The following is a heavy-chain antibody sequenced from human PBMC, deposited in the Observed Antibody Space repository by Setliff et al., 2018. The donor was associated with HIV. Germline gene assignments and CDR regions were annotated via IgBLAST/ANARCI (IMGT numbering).Heavy chain of an antibody. V-gene: IGHV3-7*01. D-gene: IGHD3-10*02. CDR3: ARYVWSNAPRDH. CDR2: IKLDGNEK. J-gene: IGHJ5*02. Sequence: GGSLRLSCAASGFTFGNYWMSWVRQAPGKGLEWVASIKLDGNEKYYVDSVKGRFTISRDDLKNSLYLQMNSLRVEDTAVYYCARYVWSNAPRDHWGQGTLVTVSS. CDR1: GFTFGNYW.